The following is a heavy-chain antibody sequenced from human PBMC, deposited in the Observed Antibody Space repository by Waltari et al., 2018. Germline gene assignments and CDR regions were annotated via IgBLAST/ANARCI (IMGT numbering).Heavy chain of an antibody. CDR3: ARHVAYLRGYSYDGLNWYFDL. CDR2: VFHSGTT. CDR1: GGSIDISTHS. Sequence: QRQLQESGPGLVKPSETLSLTCTVPGGSIDISTHSWGWTRQAPGKGLEWIGSVFHSGTTYYNPSLQSRVTISVDTSKNQFSLRLSSVTAADTAVYYCARHVAYLRGYSYDGLNWYFDLWGRGTLITVSS. J-gene: IGHJ2*01. V-gene: IGHV4-39*01. D-gene: IGHD5-18*01.